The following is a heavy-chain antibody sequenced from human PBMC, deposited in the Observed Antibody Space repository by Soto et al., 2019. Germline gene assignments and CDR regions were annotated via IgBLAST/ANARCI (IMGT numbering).Heavy chain of an antibody. CDR2: IITIFGTA. CDR3: AREDLVRGAMGGWFDP. D-gene: IGHD3-10*01. CDR1: GGTFSSYA. Sequence: QVQLVQSGAEVKKPGSSVKVSCKASGGTFSSYAISWVRQAPGQGLEWMGGIITIFGTANYAQKFHGRVTITADESTSTANMELSSLRSEDTAVYYCAREDLVRGAMGGWFDPWGQGTLVTVSS. V-gene: IGHV1-69*01. J-gene: IGHJ5*02.